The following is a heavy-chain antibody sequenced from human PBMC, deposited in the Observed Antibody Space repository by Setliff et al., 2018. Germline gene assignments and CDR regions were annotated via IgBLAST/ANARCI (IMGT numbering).Heavy chain of an antibody. J-gene: IGHJ3*02. V-gene: IGHV4-59*01. CDR2: IYHSGST. CDR1: GGSISSYY. D-gene: IGHD3-16*01. CDR3: ARTESYVMAFDI. Sequence: SETLSLTCTVSGGSISSYYWSWIRQPPGKGLEWIGYIYHSGSTNYNPSLKSRVTTSVDTSKKQFSLKLSAVTAADTAVYYCARTESYVMAFDIWGQGTMVTVSS.